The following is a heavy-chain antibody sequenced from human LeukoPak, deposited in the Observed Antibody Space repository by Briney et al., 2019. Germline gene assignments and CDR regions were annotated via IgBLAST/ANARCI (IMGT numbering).Heavy chain of an antibody. CDR2: IYTSGST. V-gene: IGHV4-4*07. J-gene: IGHJ4*02. Sequence: PSETQSLTRPLSLGAISGPNRSCTPRPAGRGVEWIGRIYTSGSTNYNPSLKSRVTMSVVTSKNQFSLKLSSLTSADTALSCCERGSGYYYFDNWGQGSLVTVSS. D-gene: IGHD6-25*01. CDR1: LGAISGPN. CDR3: ERGSGYYYFDN.